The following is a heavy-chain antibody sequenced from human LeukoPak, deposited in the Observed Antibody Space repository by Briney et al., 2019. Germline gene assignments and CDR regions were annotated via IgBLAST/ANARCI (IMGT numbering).Heavy chain of an antibody. Sequence: PSETLSLTCTVSGGSISSSSYYWGWIRQPPGKGLEWIGSIYYSGSTYYNPSLKSRVTISVDTSKNQFSLKLSSVTAADTAVYYCARAHRGGYAFDIWGQGTMVTVSS. CDR3: ARAHRGGYAFDI. D-gene: IGHD2-15*01. CDR2: IYYSGST. J-gene: IGHJ3*02. CDR1: GGSISSSSYY. V-gene: IGHV4-39*07.